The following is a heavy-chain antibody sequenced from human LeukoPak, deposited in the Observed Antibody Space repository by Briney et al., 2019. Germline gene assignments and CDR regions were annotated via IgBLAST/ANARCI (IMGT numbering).Heavy chain of an antibody. CDR3: ARRVTGRGTFYFDY. D-gene: IGHD3-16*01. J-gene: IGHJ4*02. V-gene: IGHV4-34*01. Sequence: SETLSLTCAVYGGSFSGYYWSWIRRPPGKGVEWIGEINHSGSTNYNPSLKSRVTISVDTSKNQFSLKLSSVTAADTAVYYCARRVTGRGTFYFDYWGQGSLITVSS. CDR1: GGSFSGYY. CDR2: INHSGST.